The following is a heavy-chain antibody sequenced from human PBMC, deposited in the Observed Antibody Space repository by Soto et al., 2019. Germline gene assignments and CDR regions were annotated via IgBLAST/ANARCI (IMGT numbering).Heavy chain of an antibody. Sequence: QVQLQESGPGLVKPSETLSLTCTVSGGSVSSGSYYWSWIRQPPGKGLEWIGYMYYSGSTNYNPSRESRVPISVDTSKNQFSLKLSSVTAADTAVYYCAREGRYGDYDYWGQGTLVTVSS. D-gene: IGHD4-17*01. CDR2: MYYSGST. CDR3: AREGRYGDYDY. V-gene: IGHV4-61*01. J-gene: IGHJ4*02. CDR1: GGSVSSGSYY.